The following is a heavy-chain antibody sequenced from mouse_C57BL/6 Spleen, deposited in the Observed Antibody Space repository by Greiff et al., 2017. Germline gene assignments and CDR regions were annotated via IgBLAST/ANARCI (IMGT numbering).Heavy chain of an antibody. J-gene: IGHJ3*01. V-gene: IGHV1-15*01. Sequence: VQLVESGAELVRPGASVTLSCKASGYTFTDYEMHWVKQTPVHGLEWIGAIDPETGGTAYNQKFKGKAILTADKSSSTAYMELRSLTSEDSAVYYCTRDGNYEAWFAYWGQGTLVTVSA. CDR2: IDPETGGT. CDR1: GYTFTDYE. CDR3: TRDGNYEAWFAY. D-gene: IGHD2-1*01.